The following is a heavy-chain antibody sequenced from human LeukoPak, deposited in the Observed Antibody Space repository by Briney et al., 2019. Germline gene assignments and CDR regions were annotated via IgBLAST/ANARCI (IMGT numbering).Heavy chain of an antibody. D-gene: IGHD3-10*01. CDR3: ARSRITMVRGVVDAFDI. Sequence: ASVKVSCKASGYTFTSYYMHWVRQAPGQGLEWMGWINPHSGGTNYAQKFQGRVTMTRDTSISSAYMELSRLRSDDTAVYYCARSRITMVRGVVDAFDIWGQGTMVTVSS. V-gene: IGHV1-2*02. CDR1: GYTFTSYY. CDR2: INPHSGGT. J-gene: IGHJ3*02.